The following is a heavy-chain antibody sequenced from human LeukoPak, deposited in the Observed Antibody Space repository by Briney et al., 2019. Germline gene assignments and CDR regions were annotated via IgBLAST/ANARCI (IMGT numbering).Heavy chain of an antibody. D-gene: IGHD3-10*01. Sequence: GGSLRLSCAASGFTFSSYAMHWVRQAPGKGLEWVAVISYDGSNKYYADSVKGRFTISRDNSKNTLYLQMNSLRAEDTAVYYCARLPTYYYGSGSYYSDYWGQGTLVTVSS. V-gene: IGHV3-30-3*01. J-gene: IGHJ4*02. CDR2: ISYDGSNK. CDR3: ARLPTYYYGSGSYYSDY. CDR1: GFTFSSYA.